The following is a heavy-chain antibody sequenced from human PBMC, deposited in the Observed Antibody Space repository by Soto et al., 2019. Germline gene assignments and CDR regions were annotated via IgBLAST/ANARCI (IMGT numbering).Heavy chain of an antibody. J-gene: IGHJ4*02. D-gene: IGHD4-4*01. CDR1: GYTFTGYY. V-gene: IGHV1-2*04. Sequence: ASVKVSCKASGYTFTGYYMHWVRQAAGQGLEWMGWINPNSGGTNYAQKFQGWVTMTRDTSISTAYMELSRLRSDDTAVYYCARASRDGYSPPADYWGQGTLVTVSS. CDR3: ARASRDGYSPPADY. CDR2: INPNSGGT.